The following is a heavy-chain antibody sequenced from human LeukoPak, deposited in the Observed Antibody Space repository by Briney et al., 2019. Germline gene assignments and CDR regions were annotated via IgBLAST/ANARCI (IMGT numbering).Heavy chain of an antibody. CDR2: INTNTGNL. Sequence: ASVKVSCTSFGYSFTTYPISWVRCAPGQGLEYMGWINTNTGNLTYAQGFTGRFVFSLDTSVSTAYLQISSLKAEDTAFYYCARGDNTTGYFSYWGQGTLVTVSS. V-gene: IGHV7-4-1*02. CDR3: ARGDNTTGYFSY. CDR1: GYSFTTYP. D-gene: IGHD1-1*01. J-gene: IGHJ4*02.